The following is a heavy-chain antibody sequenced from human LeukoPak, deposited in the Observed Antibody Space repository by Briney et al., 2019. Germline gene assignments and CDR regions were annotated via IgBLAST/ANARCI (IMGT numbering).Heavy chain of an antibody. CDR3: ASGTGGVYFDY. V-gene: IGHV4-38-2*01. J-gene: IGHJ4*02. D-gene: IGHD3/OR15-3a*01. CDR1: GYSISSGYY. CDR2: IYHSGST. Sequence: SETLSLTCAVSGYSISSGYYWGWIRQPPGKGLEWIGSIYHSGSTYYNPSLKSRVTISVDTSKNQFSLKLSSVTAADTAVYYCASGTGGVYFDYWGQGTLVTVSS.